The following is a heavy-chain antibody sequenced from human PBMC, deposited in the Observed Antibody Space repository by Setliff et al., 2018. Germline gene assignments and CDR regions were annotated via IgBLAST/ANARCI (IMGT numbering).Heavy chain of an antibody. D-gene: IGHD6-13*01. V-gene: IGHV1-8*02. J-gene: IGHJ5*02. Sequence: ASVKVSCKASGYTFTNYDINWVRQAPGQGLEWMGWINPKRGYTGYAQKFQGRVTMTRNTSISTAYMELSSLRSEDTAVYYCARGPDSSSWYAADWFDPWGQGTLVTVSS. CDR2: INPKRGYT. CDR3: ARGPDSSSWYAADWFDP. CDR1: GYTFTNYD.